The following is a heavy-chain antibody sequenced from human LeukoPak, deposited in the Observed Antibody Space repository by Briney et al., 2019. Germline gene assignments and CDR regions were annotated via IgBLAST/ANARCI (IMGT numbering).Heavy chain of an antibody. J-gene: IGHJ4*02. CDR3: ARAPCSGGSCWIDY. D-gene: IGHD2-15*01. CDR1: GYTFTSYY. CDR2: INPSGGST. Sequence: ASVKVSCKASGYTFTSYYMHWVRQAPGQGLERMGIINPSGGSTSYAQKFQGRVTITADKSTSTAYMELSSLRSEDTAVYYCARAPCSGGSCWIDYWGQGTLVTVSS. V-gene: IGHV1-46*01.